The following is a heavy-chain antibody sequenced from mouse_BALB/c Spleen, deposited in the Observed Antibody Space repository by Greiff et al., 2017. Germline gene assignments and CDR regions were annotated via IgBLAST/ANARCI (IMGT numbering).Heavy chain of an antibody. CDR1: GFSLTSYG. D-gene: IGHD2-10*01. CDR3: ARERESSYYGNLYAMDY. Sequence: VKLVESGPGLVAPSQSLSITCTVSGFSLTSYGVHWVRQPPGKGLEWLGVIWAGGSTNYNSALMSRLSISKDNSKSQVFLKMNSLQTDDTAMYSCARERESSYYGNLYAMDYWGQGTSVTVSS. J-gene: IGHJ4*01. CDR2: IWAGGST. V-gene: IGHV2-9*02.